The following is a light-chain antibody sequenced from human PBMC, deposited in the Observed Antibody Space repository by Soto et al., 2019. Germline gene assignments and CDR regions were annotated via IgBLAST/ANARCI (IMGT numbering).Light chain of an antibody. Sequence: QSVLTQPASVSGSPGQSITISCTGTSSDVGGYNYVSWYQHHPGKAPKLMISDVSDRPSGVSNRFSGSKSDNTASLTISGLQAEDEADYYCSSYPSSSTLYVFGTGTKVTVL. CDR2: DVS. CDR3: SSYPSSSTLYV. J-gene: IGLJ1*01. V-gene: IGLV2-14*03. CDR1: SSDVGGYNY.